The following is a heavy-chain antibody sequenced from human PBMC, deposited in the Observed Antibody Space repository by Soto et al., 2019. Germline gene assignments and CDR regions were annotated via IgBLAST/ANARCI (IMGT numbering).Heavy chain of an antibody. Sequence: GGSLRLSCAASGFKFRNYAMSWVRQAPGRGLEWVSLISATGGGTYYADSVKGRFTISRDNSHNTLYLQVHSLTAEDTAVYYCAKDRRAGGNSAFYFDFWGQGAQVTVSS. CDR1: GFKFRNYA. J-gene: IGHJ4*02. V-gene: IGHV3-23*01. CDR2: ISATGGGT. CDR3: AKDRRAGGNSAFYFDF. D-gene: IGHD3-16*01.